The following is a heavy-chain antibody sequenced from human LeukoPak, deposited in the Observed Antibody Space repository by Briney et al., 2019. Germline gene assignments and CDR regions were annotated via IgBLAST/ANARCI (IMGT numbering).Heavy chain of an antibody. D-gene: IGHD1-26*01. CDR2: ISGSSNYF. CDR3: ARGLGSDGSPRLDV. Sequence: KTGGSLRLSCVASGFTFNTYSMNWVRQAPGKGLEWVSSISGSSNYFYYADSMKGRFTISRDNAKNSVYLEMNSLRAEDTAVYYCARGLGSDGSPRLDVWGQGTTVIVSS. J-gene: IGHJ6*02. CDR1: GFTFNTYS. V-gene: IGHV3-21*01.